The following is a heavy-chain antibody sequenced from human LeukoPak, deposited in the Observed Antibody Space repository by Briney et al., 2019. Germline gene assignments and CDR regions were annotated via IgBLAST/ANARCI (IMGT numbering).Heavy chain of an antibody. CDR2: IYGSGST. J-gene: IGHJ4*02. D-gene: IGHD6-13*01. CDR1: GGSISGWY. V-gene: IGHV4-59*01. Sequence: PSETLSLTCTVSGGSISGWYWSWIRQPPGKGLEWIGNIYGSGSTNYNPSLKSRVTISADTPKTQFSLKLTSVTAADTAVYYCARGTDSGYSSSPNYFDYWRQGTLVSVSS. CDR3: ARGTDSGYSSSPNYFDY.